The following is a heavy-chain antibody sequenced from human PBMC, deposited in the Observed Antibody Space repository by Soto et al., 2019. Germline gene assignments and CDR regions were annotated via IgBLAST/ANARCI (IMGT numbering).Heavy chain of an antibody. CDR3: AKDGEYCSGGSCASYGMDV. J-gene: IGHJ6*02. CDR2: ISYDGSNK. D-gene: IGHD2-15*01. V-gene: IGHV3-30*18. CDR1: GFTFSSYG. Sequence: PGGSLRLSCAASGFTFSSYGMHWVRQAPGKGLEWVAVISYDGSNKYYADSVKGRFTISRDNSKNTLYLQMNSLRAEDTAVYYCAKDGEYCSGGSCASYGMDVWGQGTTVTVSS.